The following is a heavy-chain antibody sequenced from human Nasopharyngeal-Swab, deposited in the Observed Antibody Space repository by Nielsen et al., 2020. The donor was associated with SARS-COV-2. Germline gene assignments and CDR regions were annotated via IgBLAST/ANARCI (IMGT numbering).Heavy chain of an antibody. CDR3: ARSLGPWEY. D-gene: IGHD1-26*01. V-gene: IGHV5-51*01. CDR1: GFSFSDYW. CDR2: IYPGDSDT. Sequence: KVSCKGSGFSFSDYWIGWVRQMPGKGLEWMGIIYPGDSDTRYSPSFQGQVTISADKSISTAYLQWSSLKASGTAMYYCARSLGPWEYWGQGTLVTVSS. J-gene: IGHJ4*02.